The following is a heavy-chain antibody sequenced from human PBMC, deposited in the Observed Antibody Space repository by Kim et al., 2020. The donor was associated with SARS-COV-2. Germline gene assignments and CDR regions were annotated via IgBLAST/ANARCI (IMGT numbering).Heavy chain of an antibody. CDR3: ARVDGAAWWYFQH. V-gene: IGHV3-23*01. D-gene: IGHD2-15*01. Sequence: YADSVKGRFTISRDNSKSTLYLQMNSLSVEDTAFYYCARVDGAAWWYFQHWGQGTLVTVSS. J-gene: IGHJ1*01.